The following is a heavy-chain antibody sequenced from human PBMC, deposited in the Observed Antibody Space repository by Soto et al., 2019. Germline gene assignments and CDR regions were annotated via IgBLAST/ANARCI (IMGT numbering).Heavy chain of an antibody. V-gene: IGHV3-23*01. CDR3: ARGEEGLMVTYYYYGMDV. J-gene: IGHJ6*02. CDR1: GFTFSSYA. D-gene: IGHD5-18*01. Sequence: PGGSLRLSCVASGFTFSSYAFSWVRQAPGKGLEWVAGIAASDGATFYADSVKGRFTISRDNSKNTLYMELSRLRSEDTAVYYCARGEEGLMVTYYYYGMDVWGQGTTVTVSS. CDR2: IAASDGAT.